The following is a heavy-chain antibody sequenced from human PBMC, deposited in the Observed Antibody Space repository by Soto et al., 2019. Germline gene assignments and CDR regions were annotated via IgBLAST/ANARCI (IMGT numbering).Heavy chain of an antibody. CDR1: GFTFISYG. J-gene: IGHJ6*02. D-gene: IGHD2-2*02. V-gene: IGHV3-33*01. CDR3: ARELGYCSSTSCYKGYYGMDV. CDR2: IWYDGSNK. Sequence: PWGSLRLSCAASGFTFISYGIHLVRQSPCKWLEWVAVIWYDGSNKYYADSVKGRFIISRDNSKNTLYLQMNSLRAEDTAVYYCARELGYCSSTSCYKGYYGMDVWGPGTTVTVSS.